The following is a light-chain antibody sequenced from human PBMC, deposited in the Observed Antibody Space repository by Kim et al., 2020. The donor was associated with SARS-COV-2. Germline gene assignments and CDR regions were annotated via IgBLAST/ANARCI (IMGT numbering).Light chain of an antibody. V-gene: IGLV7-43*01. J-gene: IGLJ3*02. CDR2: ATS. CDR3: LLYYSGSRV. Sequence: PGAPVTLSRAPSTGAGTSGFFPTWLQQKPGQAPRTLFYATSNKHPWTPARFSGSLLGDKAALTLSGVQPEDEADYFCLLYYSGSRVFGGGTQLTVL. CDR1: TGAGTSGFF.